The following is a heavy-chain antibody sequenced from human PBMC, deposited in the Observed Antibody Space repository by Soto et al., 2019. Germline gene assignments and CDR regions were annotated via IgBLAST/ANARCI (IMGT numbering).Heavy chain of an antibody. J-gene: IGHJ6*02. CDR3: ARAVRVPGGLYSSSLWSPYYYYGMDV. V-gene: IGHV1-69*06. CDR2: IIPIFGTA. Sequence: GASVEVSCEAPGRTFSSYAISWVRQAPGQGLECMGGIIPIFGTANYAQKFQGRVTITADKSTSTAYMELSSLRSDDTAVYYCARAVRVPGGLYSSSLWSPYYYYGMDVWGQGTTVTVSS. D-gene: IGHD6-6*01. CDR1: GRTFSSYA.